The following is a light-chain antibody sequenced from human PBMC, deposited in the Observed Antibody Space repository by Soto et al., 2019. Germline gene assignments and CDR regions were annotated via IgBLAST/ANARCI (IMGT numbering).Light chain of an antibody. J-gene: IGKJ4*01. Sequence: EIVLTQSPGTLSLSPGDRATLSYRASQSINGNYLHWYQQKPGPAPRLLIFGTSTRATGIPDRVIGSGSGTDFTLTISSLEPEDFAVYYCQQRYDWPPLTFGGGTKVDIK. V-gene: IGKV3D-20*02. CDR1: QSINGNY. CDR2: GTS. CDR3: QQRYDWPPLT.